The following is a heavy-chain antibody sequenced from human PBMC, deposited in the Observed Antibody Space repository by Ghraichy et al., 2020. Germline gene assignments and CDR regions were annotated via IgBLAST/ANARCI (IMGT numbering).Heavy chain of an antibody. Sequence: SETLSLTCAVYGGSFSGYYWSWIRQPPGKGLEWIGEINHSGSTNYNPSLKSRVTISVDTSKNQFSLKLSSVTAADTAVYYCARGRTPGYYDFWSGYYSAFDIWGQGTMVTVSS. CDR3: ARGRTPGYYDFWSGYYSAFDI. CDR2: INHSGST. V-gene: IGHV4-34*01. D-gene: IGHD3-3*01. J-gene: IGHJ3*02. CDR1: GGSFSGYY.